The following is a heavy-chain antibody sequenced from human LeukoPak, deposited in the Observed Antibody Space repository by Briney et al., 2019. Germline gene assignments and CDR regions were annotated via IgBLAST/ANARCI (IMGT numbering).Heavy chain of an antibody. Sequence: GASVKVSCKASGGTFSSYAISWVRQAPGQGLEWMGGIIPIFGTANYAQKFQGRVTITTDETTSTAYMELSSLRSEDTAVYYCATHRAYGDSYDDYWGQGTLVTVSS. D-gene: IGHD4-17*01. CDR3: ATHRAYGDSYDDY. J-gene: IGHJ4*02. CDR1: GGTFSSYA. CDR2: IIPIFGTA. V-gene: IGHV1-69*05.